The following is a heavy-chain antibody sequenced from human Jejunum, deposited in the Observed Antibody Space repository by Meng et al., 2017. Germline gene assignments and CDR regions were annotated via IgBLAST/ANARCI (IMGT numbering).Heavy chain of an antibody. CDR1: GGSISGYF. CDR2: FTRGGTT. Sequence: VHLKPWGAGLLRLSETLSLTCAVYGGSISGYFWSWIRQAPGEGLEWVGEFTRGGTTNYNPSLKSRVTISADTSKNQFSLTLSSVSAADTAVYYCARHEVDFDNWGQGTLVTVSS. D-gene: IGHD1-26*01. J-gene: IGHJ4*02. V-gene: IGHV4-34*02. CDR3: ARHEVDFDN.